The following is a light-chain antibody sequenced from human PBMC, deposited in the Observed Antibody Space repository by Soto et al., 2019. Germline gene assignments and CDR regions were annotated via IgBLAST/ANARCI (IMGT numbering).Light chain of an antibody. V-gene: IGKV2-28*01. CDR3: MQALQTPPWT. CDR2: FGS. Sequence: DIVMTQSPLSLPVTPGEPASISCRSSQSLLHSNGYNYLDWYLQKPGQSPQLLIYFGSNRAAGVPDRLSGSGSGTDFTLKISRVEAEDVGVYYCMQALQTPPWTFGQGTKVDI. J-gene: IGKJ1*01. CDR1: QSLLHSNGYNY.